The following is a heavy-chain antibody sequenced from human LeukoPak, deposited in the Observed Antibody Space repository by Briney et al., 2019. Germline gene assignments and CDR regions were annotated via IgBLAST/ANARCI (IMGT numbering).Heavy chain of an antibody. J-gene: IGHJ6*03. CDR1: GGSISSRSYY. Sequence: SETLSLTCTVSGGSISSRSYYWGWIRQPPGKGLDWIGYIYYSGSTNYNPSLKSRITISVDTSKNQFSLKLSSVTAADTAVYYCARWGYNWNGSYYYYMDVWGKGTTGTVSS. V-gene: IGHV4-61*05. D-gene: IGHD1-1*01. CDR2: IYYSGST. CDR3: ARWGYNWNGSYYYYMDV.